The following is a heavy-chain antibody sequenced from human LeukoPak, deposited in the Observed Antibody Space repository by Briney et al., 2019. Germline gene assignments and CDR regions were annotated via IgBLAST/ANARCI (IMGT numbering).Heavy chain of an antibody. D-gene: IGHD1-26*01. Sequence: PSETLSLTCTVSGGSISSSSYYWGWIRQPPGKGLEWIGTIYYSGSTYYNPSLKSRVTISVATSKNQFSLKLSSVAAADTALYYCARQGSGNYLSPVNYWGQGTLVTVSS. J-gene: IGHJ4*02. V-gene: IGHV4-39*01. CDR3: ARQGSGNYLSPVNY. CDR1: GGSISSSSYY. CDR2: IYYSGST.